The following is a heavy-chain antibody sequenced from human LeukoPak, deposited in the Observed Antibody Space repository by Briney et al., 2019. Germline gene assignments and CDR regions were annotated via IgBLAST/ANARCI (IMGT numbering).Heavy chain of an antibody. CDR2: ISSSSSYI. V-gene: IGHV3-21*01. Sequence: PGGSLRLSCAASGFTFSSYSMNWVRQAPGKGLEWVSSISSSSSYIYYADSVKGRFTISRDNAKNSLYLQMNSLRAEDTAVYYCARARKYYYDSSGYYYFFDYWGQGTLVTVSS. CDR3: ARARKYYYDSSGYYYFFDY. CDR1: GFTFSSYS. J-gene: IGHJ4*02. D-gene: IGHD3-22*01.